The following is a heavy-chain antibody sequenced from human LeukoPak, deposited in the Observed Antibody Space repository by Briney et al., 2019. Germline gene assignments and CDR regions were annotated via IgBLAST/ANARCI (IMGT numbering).Heavy chain of an antibody. D-gene: IGHD3-10*01. V-gene: IGHV4-34*01. J-gene: IGHJ4*02. CDR2: INHSGST. CDR3: VSSGYYGSGSYFDY. CDR1: GGSFSGYY. Sequence: PSETLSLTCAVYGGSFSGYYWSWIRQPPGKGLEWIGEINHSGSTNYNPSLKSRVTISVDTSKNQFSLKLSSVTAADTAVYYCVSSGYYGSGSYFDYWGQGTLVTVSS.